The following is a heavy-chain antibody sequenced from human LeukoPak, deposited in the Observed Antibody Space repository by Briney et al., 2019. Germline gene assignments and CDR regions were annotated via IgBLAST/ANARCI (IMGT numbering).Heavy chain of an antibody. J-gene: IGHJ3*02. V-gene: IGHV6-1*01. Sequence: SQTLSLTCAISGDSVSSNSAAWNWIRQSPSRGLEWLGRTYYRSKWHNDYAVSVKSRITINPDTSKNQFSLQLNSVTPEDTAVYYCARESIAAAGRNDAFDIWGQGTMVTVSS. CDR2: TYYRSKWHN. CDR1: GDSVSSNSAA. CDR3: ARESIAAAGRNDAFDI. D-gene: IGHD6-13*01.